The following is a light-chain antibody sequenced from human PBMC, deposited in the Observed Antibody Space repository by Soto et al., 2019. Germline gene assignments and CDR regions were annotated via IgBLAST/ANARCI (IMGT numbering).Light chain of an antibody. CDR3: SSFTSSSTWV. CDR2: EVN. CDR1: ISDVGGYKY. Sequence: QSALTQPASVSGSPGQTITISCTGTISDVGGYKYVSWYQQHPGKAPKLMIYEVNNRPSGVSNRFSGSKSGNTASLTISGLQAEDEADYYCSSFTSSSTWVFGGGTKVTVL. J-gene: IGLJ3*02. V-gene: IGLV2-14*01.